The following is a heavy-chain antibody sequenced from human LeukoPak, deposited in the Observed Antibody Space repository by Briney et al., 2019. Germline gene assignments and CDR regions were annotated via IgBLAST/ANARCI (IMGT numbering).Heavy chain of an antibody. Sequence: PGASVKVSCKASGYIFTDYYMHWVRQAPGQELGWMGRINPNSGGTNYAQKFQGRVTMTRDTSISTAYMELSSLRSEDTAVYYCARERGGDREIPNFYYGMDVWGQGTTVTVSS. D-gene: IGHD2-21*01. CDR2: INPNSGGT. CDR1: GYIFTDYY. CDR3: ARERGGDREIPNFYYGMDV. V-gene: IGHV1/OR15-1*04. J-gene: IGHJ6*02.